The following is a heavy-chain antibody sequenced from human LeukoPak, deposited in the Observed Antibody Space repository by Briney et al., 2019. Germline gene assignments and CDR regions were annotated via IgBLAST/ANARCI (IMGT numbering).Heavy chain of an antibody. CDR1: GFTFSSYA. V-gene: IGHV3-23*01. CDR2: ISGSGGST. J-gene: IGHJ4*02. CDR3: AKLSSGWYDYYFDY. Sequence: GGSLRLSRAASGFTFSSYAMSWVRQAPEKGLEWVSAISGSGGSTYYADSVKGRFTISRDNSKNTLYLQMNSLRAEDTAVYYCAKLSSGWYDYYFDYWGQGTLVTVSS. D-gene: IGHD6-19*01.